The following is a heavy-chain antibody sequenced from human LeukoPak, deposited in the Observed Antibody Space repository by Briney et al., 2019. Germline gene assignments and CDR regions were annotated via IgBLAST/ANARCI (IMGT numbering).Heavy chain of an antibody. CDR3: AREVTTFLDY. V-gene: IGHV3-30-3*01. CDR1: GFTFSSYA. D-gene: IGHD4-11*01. CDR2: ISYDGSNK. J-gene: IGHJ4*02. Sequence: GGSLRLSCAASGFTFSSYAMHWVRQAPGKGLEWVAVISYDGSNKYYADPVKGRFTISRDNSKNTLYLQMNSLRAEDTAVYYCAREVTTFLDYWGQGTLVTVSS.